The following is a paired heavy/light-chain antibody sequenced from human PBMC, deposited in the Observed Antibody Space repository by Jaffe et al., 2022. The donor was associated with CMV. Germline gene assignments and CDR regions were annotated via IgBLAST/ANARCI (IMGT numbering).Light chain of an antibody. CDR1: QSISRH. V-gene: IGKV1-39*01. J-gene: IGKJ3*01. CDR2: AAF. Sequence: DIQMAQSPSSLSASVGDRVTITCRASQSISRHLNWYQQKPGKAPNLLIYAAFSLQSGVPSRFSGSGSGTDFTLTISSLQPEDFVTYYCQQSHSIPFTFGPGTKVDIK. CDR3: QQSHSIPFT.
Heavy chain of an antibody. CDR2: VYYRGTT. CDR3: ARRGTTAFGVVNLYWFDP. J-gene: IGHJ5*02. V-gene: IGHV4-39*01. CDR1: GGSISDSSYY. Sequence: QLQLQESGPGLVKPSETLSLICTVSGGSISDSSYYWGWIRQPPGKGLEWIGSVYYRGTTYYNPSLKSRVSISVDTSKNQFSLKLSSVTAADTAVYYCARRGTTAFGVVNLYWFDPWGQGTLVTVSS. D-gene: IGHD3-3*01.